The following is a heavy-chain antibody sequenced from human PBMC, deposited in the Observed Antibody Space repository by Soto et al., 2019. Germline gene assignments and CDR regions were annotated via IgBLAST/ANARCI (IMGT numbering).Heavy chain of an antibody. CDR2: INHSGST. Sequence: PSETLSLTCAVYGGSFSGYHWSWIRQPPGKGLEWIGEINHSGSTNYNPSLKSRVTISVDTSKNQFSLKLSSVTAADTAVYYCARGASGYSSSWYRRWFDPWGQGTLVTVSS. CDR1: GGSFSGYH. D-gene: IGHD6-13*01. V-gene: IGHV4-34*01. J-gene: IGHJ5*02. CDR3: ARGASGYSSSWYRRWFDP.